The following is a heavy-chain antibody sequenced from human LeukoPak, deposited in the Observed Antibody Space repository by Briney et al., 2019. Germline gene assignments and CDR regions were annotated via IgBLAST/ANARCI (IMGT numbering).Heavy chain of an antibody. CDR3: ARTSFYCSSTSCYQNYFDY. CDR2: IYYSGST. J-gene: IGHJ4*02. V-gene: IGHV4-59*01. Sequence: SETLSLTCTVSGGSISSYYWSWIRQPPGKGLEWIRYIYYSGSTNYNPSLKSRVTISVDTSKNQFSLKLSSVTAADTAVYYYARTSFYCSSTSCYQNYFDYWGQGTLVTVSS. CDR1: GGSISSYY. D-gene: IGHD2-2*01.